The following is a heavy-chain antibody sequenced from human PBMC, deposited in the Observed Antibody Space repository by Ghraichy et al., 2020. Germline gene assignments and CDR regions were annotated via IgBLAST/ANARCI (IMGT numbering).Heavy chain of an antibody. CDR1: GYTFTTYD. Sequence: ASVKVSCKASGYTFTTYDINWVRQATGQGLEWMGWMNPNSGDTGSAQMFQGRVTMTRNTAISTAYMELSSLTSEDTAVYYCARGVGVVATTYYYDMDVWGQGTTVTVSS. J-gene: IGHJ6*02. CDR3: ARGVGVVATTYYYDMDV. V-gene: IGHV1-8*01. D-gene: IGHD5-12*01. CDR2: MNPNSGDT.